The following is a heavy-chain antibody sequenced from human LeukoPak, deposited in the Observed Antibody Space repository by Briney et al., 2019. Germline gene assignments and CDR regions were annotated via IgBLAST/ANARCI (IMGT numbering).Heavy chain of an antibody. J-gene: IGHJ4*02. CDR1: GGTFSSYA. CDR3: ASSGSGSYFDY. D-gene: IGHD3-10*01. V-gene: IGHV1-69*05. Sequence: GASVKVSCKASGGTFSSYAISWVRQAPGQGLEWMGRIIPIFGTANYAQKFQGRVTITTDESTSTAYMELSSLRSGDTAVYYCASSGSGSYFDYWGQRTLVTVSS. CDR2: IIPIFGTA.